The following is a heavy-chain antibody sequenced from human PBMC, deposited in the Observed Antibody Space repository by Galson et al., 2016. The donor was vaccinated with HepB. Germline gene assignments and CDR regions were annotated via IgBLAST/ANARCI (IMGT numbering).Heavy chain of an antibody. J-gene: IGHJ2*01. D-gene: IGHD2-15*01. CDR2: IRADGDT. V-gene: IGHV3-13*01. Sequence: SLRLSCAASGFGLSRYDMHWVRQSAGKGLEWVSAIRADGDTYYPASMKGRFTVSRENGNNSLYLQMNGLTVGDTAIYYCARDPRGGNWYFDLWGRGTLVTVSS. CDR3: ARDPRGGNWYFDL. CDR1: GFGLSRYD.